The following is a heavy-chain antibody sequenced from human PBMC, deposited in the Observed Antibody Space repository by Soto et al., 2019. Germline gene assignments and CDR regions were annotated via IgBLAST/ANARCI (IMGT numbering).Heavy chain of an antibody. V-gene: IGHV3-48*01. J-gene: IGHJ4*02. CDR1: GFTFSSYS. Sequence: GGSLRLSCAASGFTFSSYSMNWVRQAPGKGLEWVSYISSSSSTIYYADSVKGRFTISRDNAKNSLYLQMNSLRAEDTAVYYCARDPHYPGVYYFDYWGQGTLVTVSS. CDR2: ISSSSSTI. CDR3: ARDPHYPGVYYFDY. D-gene: IGHD2-8*01.